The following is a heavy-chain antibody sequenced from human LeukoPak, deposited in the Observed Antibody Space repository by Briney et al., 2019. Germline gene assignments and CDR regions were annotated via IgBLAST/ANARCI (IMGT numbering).Heavy chain of an antibody. CDR1: GYIFTTYS. CDR2: INPRGDAT. D-gene: IGHD2-8*01. Sequence: ASVKVSCKASGYIFTTYSIHWVRQSPGQGLEWMGMINPRGDATIYAQKFQGRVAMTSDTSTTTVSMELSSLKFEDTGLYYCARKWSSRDWFDPWGQGTLVTVSS. J-gene: IGHJ5*02. CDR3: ARKWSSRDWFDP. V-gene: IGHV1-46*01.